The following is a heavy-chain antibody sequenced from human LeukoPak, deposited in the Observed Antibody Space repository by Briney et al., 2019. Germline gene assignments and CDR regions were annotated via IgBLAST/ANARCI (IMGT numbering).Heavy chain of an antibody. CDR3: ASLSWFGELFDY. CDR2: DNNSRSTT. V-gene: IGHV3-11*01. CDR1: GFTFRDYY. J-gene: IGHJ4*02. Sequence: GGSLRPSCAASGFTFRDYYMSWLRQAPGKGLEGVSYDNNSRSTTYYADSEKGRFTISTDNAKNALYLQMNRLRAEDTAVHYCASLSWFGELFDYSGRGTLVTVSS. D-gene: IGHD3-10*01.